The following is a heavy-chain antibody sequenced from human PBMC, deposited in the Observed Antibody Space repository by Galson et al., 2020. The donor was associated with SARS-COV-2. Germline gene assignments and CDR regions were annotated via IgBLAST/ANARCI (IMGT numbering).Heavy chain of an antibody. V-gene: IGHV4-34*01. D-gene: IGHD7-27*01. CDR3: TRGALGH. CDR2: INDRGSA. CDR1: SDYY. Sequence: SDYYWTWIRQIPGKGLEWIGQINDRGSAKYNPSLKSRVTMSVDTSKNQFSLEMKSVTAADTAVYYCTRGALGHWGQGSLVTVSS. J-gene: IGHJ4*02.